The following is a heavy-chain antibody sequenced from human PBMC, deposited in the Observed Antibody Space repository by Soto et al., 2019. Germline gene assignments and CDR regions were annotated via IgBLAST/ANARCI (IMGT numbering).Heavy chain of an antibody. J-gene: IGHJ5*02. CDR2: IYYSGST. Sequence: SETLSLTCTVSGGSISSSSYYWGWIRQPPGKGLEWIGSIYYSGSTYYNPSLKSRVTISVDTSKNQFSLKLSSVTAADTAVYYCATTTVVTSEKAWWFDPWGQGTLVTVSS. CDR3: ATTTVVTSEKAWWFDP. D-gene: IGHD4-17*01. V-gene: IGHV4-39*01. CDR1: GGSISSSSYY.